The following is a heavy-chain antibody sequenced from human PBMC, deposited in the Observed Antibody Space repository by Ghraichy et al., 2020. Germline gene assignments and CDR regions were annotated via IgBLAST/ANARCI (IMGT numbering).Heavy chain of an antibody. CDR2: TYWDDRE. CDR1: GFSLDTTEVS. Sequence: SGPTLVQPTQTLTLTCTFSGFSLDTTEVSVGWIRQPPGRALEWLALTYWDDRETYNPSLRNRLTITKDTSRNQVVLTMTTMDPLDTATYYCAHRRVVTDYFDAWGQGILVVVSS. CDR3: AHRRVVTDYFDA. J-gene: IGHJ4*02. D-gene: IGHD2-15*01. V-gene: IGHV2-5*02.